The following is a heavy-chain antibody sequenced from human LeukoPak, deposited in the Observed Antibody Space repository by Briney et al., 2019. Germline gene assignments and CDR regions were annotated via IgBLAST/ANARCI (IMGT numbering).Heavy chain of an antibody. Sequence: PSQTLSLTCSVSGGSISSGGYYWSWIRQPPGKGLEWIGYIYHSGSTYYNPSLKSRVTISVDRSKNQFSLKLSSVTAADTAVYSCARVLHYSNYFDYWGQGTLVTVSS. CDR3: ARVLHYSNYFDY. J-gene: IGHJ4*02. D-gene: IGHD2-2*01. CDR1: GGSISSGGYY. V-gene: IGHV4-30-2*01. CDR2: IYHSGST.